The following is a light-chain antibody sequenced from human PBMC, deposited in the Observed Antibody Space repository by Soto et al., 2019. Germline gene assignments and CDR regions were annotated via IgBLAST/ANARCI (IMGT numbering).Light chain of an antibody. V-gene: IGKV3-20*01. CDR3: QQYGSSPFT. CDR1: QSVGYNY. CDR2: GAS. Sequence: PGERATLSCRASQSVGYNYLAWFQQKPGQAPRLLIYGASNRATGIPDRFSGSGSGTDFTLTISRLEPEDFAVYYCQQYGSSPFTFGQETKVDIK. J-gene: IGKJ1*01.